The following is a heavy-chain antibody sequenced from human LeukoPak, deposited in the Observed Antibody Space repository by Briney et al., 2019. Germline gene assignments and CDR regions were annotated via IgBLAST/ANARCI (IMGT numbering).Heavy chain of an antibody. D-gene: IGHD2-21*01. CDR1: GFTFSSYA. V-gene: IGHV3-21*01. CDR2: ISSSSYI. J-gene: IGHJ4*02. Sequence: GGSLRLSCAASGFTFSSYAMHWVRQAPGKGLEWVSSISSSSYIYYADSVEGRFTISRDNAKNSLYLQMNSLRAEDTAVYYCASLRWSSLDYWGQGTLVTVSS. CDR3: ASLRWSSLDY.